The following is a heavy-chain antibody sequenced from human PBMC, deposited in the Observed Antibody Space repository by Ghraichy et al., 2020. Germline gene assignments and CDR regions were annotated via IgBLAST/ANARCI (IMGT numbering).Heavy chain of an antibody. CDR2: IWYDGSNK. J-gene: IGHJ4*02. Sequence: GESLNISCAASGFTFSSYGMHWVRQAPGKGLEWVAVIWYDGSNKYYADSVKGRFTISRDNSKNTLYLQMNSLRAEDTAVYYCARGGQLAAAARYYFDYWGQGTLVAVSS. CDR1: GFTFSSYG. CDR3: ARGGQLAAAARYYFDY. V-gene: IGHV3-33*08. D-gene: IGHD6-13*01.